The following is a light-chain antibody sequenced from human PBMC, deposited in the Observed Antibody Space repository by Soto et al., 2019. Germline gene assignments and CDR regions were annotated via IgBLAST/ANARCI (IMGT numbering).Light chain of an antibody. CDR3: QSYDNRLSAYV. V-gene: IGLV1-40*01. Sequence: QSALTQPPSVSGAPGQRVTISCTGSSSNIGAGYDVHWYLQLPGTAPKLLVYTNNNRPSGVPDRFSGSKSGTSASLAITGLQAEDEADYYCQSYDNRLSAYVFGTGTKLTVL. CDR2: TNN. J-gene: IGLJ1*01. CDR1: SSNIGAGYD.